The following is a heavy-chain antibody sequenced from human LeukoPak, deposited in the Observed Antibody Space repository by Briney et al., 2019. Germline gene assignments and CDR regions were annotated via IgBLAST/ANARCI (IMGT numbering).Heavy chain of an antibody. CDR1: GGSISSYY. J-gene: IGHJ3*02. CDR3: ARRDYDFWSGYAFDI. D-gene: IGHD3-3*01. CDR2: IYTSGST. Sequence: PSETLSLTCTVSGGSISSYYWSWIRQPAGKGLEWIGRIYTSGSTNYNPSLKSRVTMSVDTSKNQFSLKLSSVTAADTAVYYCARRDYDFWSGYAFDIWGQGTMVTVSS. V-gene: IGHV4-4*07.